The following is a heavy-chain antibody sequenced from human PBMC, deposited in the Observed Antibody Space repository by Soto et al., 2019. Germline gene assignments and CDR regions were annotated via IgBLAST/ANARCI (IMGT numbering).Heavy chain of an antibody. V-gene: IGHV4-30-4*01. J-gene: IGHJ3*02. Sequence: SVTLSLTCTVSGGSINGGGYYWSWFRQPPGKGLEWIGYIYYSGSTYYNPSLKSRVTISVDTSKNQFALKLSSVTAADTAVYYCARAVNMIVVGIYAFDIWGQGTMVTVSS. CDR1: GGSINGGGYY. D-gene: IGHD3-22*01. CDR3: ARAVNMIVVGIYAFDI. CDR2: IYYSGST.